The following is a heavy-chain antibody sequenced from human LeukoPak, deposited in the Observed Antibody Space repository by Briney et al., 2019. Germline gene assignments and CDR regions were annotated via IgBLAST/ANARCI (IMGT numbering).Heavy chain of an antibody. CDR1: RFTFSTYA. D-gene: IGHD3-3*01. J-gene: IGHJ4*02. Sequence: GSLRLSCAASRFTFSTYAMSWVRQAPGKGLEWVSAISGSGGSTYYADSVKGRFTISRDNSKNTLSLQMNSLRAEDTAIYYCAKASYDTLRPPFDYWGQGTLVSVSS. CDR3: AKASYDTLRPPFDY. V-gene: IGHV3-23*01. CDR2: ISGSGGST.